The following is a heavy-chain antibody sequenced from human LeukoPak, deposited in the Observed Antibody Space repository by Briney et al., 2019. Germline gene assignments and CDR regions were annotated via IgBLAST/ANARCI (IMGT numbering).Heavy chain of an antibody. J-gene: IGHJ4*02. V-gene: IGHV4-38-2*01. CDR1: GYSISSGYY. CDR3: ARLRENGDYGIDY. CDR2: IYYSGGT. D-gene: IGHD4-17*01. Sequence: SETLSLTCAVSGYSISSGYYWGWIRQPPGKGLEGIGRIYYSGGTYYNPSLKSRVTVSVDTSKNQFSLKLSSVTAADTAVYYCARLRENGDYGIDYWGQGTLVTVSS.